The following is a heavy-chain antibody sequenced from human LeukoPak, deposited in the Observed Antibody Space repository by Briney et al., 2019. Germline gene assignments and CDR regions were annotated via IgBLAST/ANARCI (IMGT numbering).Heavy chain of an antibody. CDR3: ARGFREYSSSWYASRTNWFDP. CDR1: GVSFSGYY. D-gene: IGHD6-13*01. V-gene: IGHV4-34*01. CDR2: INHSGST. Sequence: SETLSLTCAVYGVSFSGYYWSWIRQPPGKGLEWIGEINHSGSTNYNPSRKSRVTISVDTSKNQYSLKLSSVTAADTAVYYSARGFREYSSSWYASRTNWFDPWGQGTLVTVYS. J-gene: IGHJ5*02.